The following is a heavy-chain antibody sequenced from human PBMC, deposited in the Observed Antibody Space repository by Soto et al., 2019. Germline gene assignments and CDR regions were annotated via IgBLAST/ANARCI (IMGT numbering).Heavy chain of an antibody. CDR3: TRDPHALDY. CDR1: GFTFSGYS. J-gene: IGHJ4*02. Sequence: EVQLVESGGGLVQPGGSLRLSCTASGFTFSGYSMNWVRQAPGKGLEWVSYINSGYNVYYADSVKGRFTISRDNAKSSLYLQMNSLREEDTAVYFCTRDPHALDYWGQGTLVTVSS. V-gene: IGHV3-48*02. CDR2: INSGYNV.